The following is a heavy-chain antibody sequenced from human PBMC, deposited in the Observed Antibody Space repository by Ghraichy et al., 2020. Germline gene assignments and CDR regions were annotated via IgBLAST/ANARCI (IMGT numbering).Heavy chain of an antibody. CDR1: GGTFSSYA. V-gene: IGHV1-69*13. D-gene: IGHD3-16*01. CDR3: ASPADPGLPNAYYFDY. J-gene: IGHJ4*02. Sequence: SVKVSCKASGGTFSSYAISWVRQAPGQGLEWMGGIIPIFGTANYAQKFQGRVTITADESTSTAYMELSSLRSEDTAVYYCASPADPGLPNAYYFDYWGQGTLVTVSS. CDR2: IIPIFGTA.